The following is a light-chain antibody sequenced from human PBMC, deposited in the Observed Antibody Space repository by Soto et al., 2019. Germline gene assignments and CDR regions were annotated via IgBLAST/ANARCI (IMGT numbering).Light chain of an antibody. J-gene: IGKJ1*01. CDR2: EAS. V-gene: IGKV1-27*01. Sequence: DIQKTQSRSSLSASVGDRVTTTCRASQAVSHHLAWYQQRPGKVPRLLIYEASTLKIGVPARFSGSDSGTDFTLTISGLQPEDVATYYCQKYDRAPWTFGQGTKVEIK. CDR3: QKYDRAPWT. CDR1: QAVSHH.